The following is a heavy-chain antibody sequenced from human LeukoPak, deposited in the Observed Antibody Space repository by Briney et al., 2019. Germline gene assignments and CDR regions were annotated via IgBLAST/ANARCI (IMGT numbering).Heavy chain of an antibody. CDR2: ISSSGSII. Sequence: PGGSLRLSCAASGSTFSNYKMNWVRQAPGKGLEWVSYISSSGSIIYYSDSVKGRFTISRDDAKNSLYLQMNSLRAEDTAVYYCARDFGYFWGQGTVVPVSS. CDR3: ARDFGYF. J-gene: IGHJ4*02. CDR1: GSTFSNYK. D-gene: IGHD3-10*01. V-gene: IGHV3-48*03.